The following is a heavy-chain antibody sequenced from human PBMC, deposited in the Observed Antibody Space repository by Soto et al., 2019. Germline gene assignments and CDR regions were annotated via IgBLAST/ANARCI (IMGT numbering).Heavy chain of an antibody. J-gene: IGHJ4*02. Sequence: ASVKVSCKASGYTFTSYAMHWVRQAPGQRLEWMGWINAGNGNTKYSQKFQGRVTITRDTSASTAYMELSSLRSEDTAVYYCARARVYYDFWSGYYPTPHFDYWGQGTLVTVS. CDR3: ARARVYYDFWSGYYPTPHFDY. CDR1: GYTFTSYA. D-gene: IGHD3-3*01. V-gene: IGHV1-3*01. CDR2: INAGNGNT.